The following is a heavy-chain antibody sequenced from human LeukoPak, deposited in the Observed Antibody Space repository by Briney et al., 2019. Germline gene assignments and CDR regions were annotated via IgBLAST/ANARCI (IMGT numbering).Heavy chain of an antibody. CDR2: ISAYNGNT. Sequence: ASVKVSCKASGYTFTSYGISWVRQAPGQGLEWMGWISAYNGNTNYAQKLQGRVTMTTVTSTSTAYMELRSLRSDDTAVYYCARDGRYSYGLDDAFDIWGQGTMVTVSS. D-gene: IGHD5-18*01. CDR3: ARDGRYSYGLDDAFDI. V-gene: IGHV1-18*01. CDR1: GYTFTSYG. J-gene: IGHJ3*02.